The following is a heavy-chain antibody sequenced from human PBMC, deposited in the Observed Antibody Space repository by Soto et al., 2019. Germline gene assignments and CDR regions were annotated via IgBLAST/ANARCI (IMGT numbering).Heavy chain of an antibody. Sequence: GGSLRLSCAASGFTFSSYGMHWVRQAPGKGLEWVAVISYDGSNKYYADSVKGRFTISRDNSKNTLYLQMNSLRAEDTAVYYCAKSIGITIFGVAIPTDYYYGMDVWGQGTTVTVSS. V-gene: IGHV3-30*18. CDR3: AKSIGITIFGVAIPTDYYYGMDV. CDR2: ISYDGSNK. J-gene: IGHJ6*02. D-gene: IGHD3-3*01. CDR1: GFTFSSYG.